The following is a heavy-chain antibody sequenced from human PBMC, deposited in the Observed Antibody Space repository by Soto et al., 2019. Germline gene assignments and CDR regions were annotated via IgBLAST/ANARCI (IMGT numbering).Heavy chain of an antibody. CDR1: GFNFNAAW. CDR2: IKSKVNGGTI. Sequence: EVQLAESGGDFVKPGGSLRLSCAASGFNFNAAWMNWVRQSPGKGLEWVGRIKSKVNGGTIDYEAPVKGSFTISRDDSKNTLYLEMNGLKTEDTALYYCSADLPYWGAYAFDYWGQGTLVTVSS. V-gene: IGHV3-15*07. CDR3: SADLPYWGAYAFDY. D-gene: IGHD3-16*01. J-gene: IGHJ4*02.